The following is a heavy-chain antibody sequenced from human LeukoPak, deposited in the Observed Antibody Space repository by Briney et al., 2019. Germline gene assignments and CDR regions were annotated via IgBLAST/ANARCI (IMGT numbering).Heavy chain of an antibody. CDR3: ARGWYGGNSYFDY. D-gene: IGHD4-23*01. CDR2: INHSGST. J-gene: IGHJ4*02. Sequence: SETLSLTCAVYGGSFSGYYWSWIRQPPGKGLEWIGEINHSGSTNYNPSLKSRVTISVDTSKNQFSLKLSSVTAADTAVYYCARGWYGGNSYFDYWGQGTLVTVSS. CDR1: GGSFSGYY. V-gene: IGHV4-34*01.